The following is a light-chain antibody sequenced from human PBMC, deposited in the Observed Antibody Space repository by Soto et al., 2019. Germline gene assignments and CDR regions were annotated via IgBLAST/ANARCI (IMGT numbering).Light chain of an antibody. CDR2: SNT. CDR3: AAWDDRLNGPV. V-gene: IGLV1-44*01. Sequence: QSVLTQPPSTSGTPGQRVTISCSGSSSNIGSNVLNWYQQLPGTAPKLLIYSNTQRPSGVPDRFSGSKSGTSASLAISGLQSEYEADSYCAAWDDRLNGPVFGGGTKLTVL. J-gene: IGLJ3*02. CDR1: SSNIGSNV.